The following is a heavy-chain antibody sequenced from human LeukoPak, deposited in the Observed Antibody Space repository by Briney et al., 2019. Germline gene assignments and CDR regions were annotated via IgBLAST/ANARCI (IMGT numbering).Heavy chain of an antibody. CDR1: GFTFSDYY. D-gene: IGHD6-13*01. J-gene: IGHJ4*02. CDR2: ISSNSSII. Sequence: GGSLRLSCAASGFTFSDYYMSWIRQAPGKGLEGVSNISSNSSIIYYAHSVKGRFTISRDNDKNSLYLQMNSLRAEDTAVYYCARRKFSSGWSPNEFYFDYWGQGTLVTVSS. V-gene: IGHV3-11*01. CDR3: ARRKFSSGWSPNEFYFDY.